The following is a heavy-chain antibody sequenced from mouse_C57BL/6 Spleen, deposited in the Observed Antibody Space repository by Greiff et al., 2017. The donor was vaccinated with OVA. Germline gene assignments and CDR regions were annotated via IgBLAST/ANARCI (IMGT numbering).Heavy chain of an antibody. J-gene: IGHJ3*01. CDR1: GFTFSSYG. CDR2: ISSGGSYT. V-gene: IGHV5-6*01. Sequence: EVNVVESGGDLVKPGGSLKLSCAASGFTFSSYGMSWVRQTPDKRLEWVATISSGGSYTYYPDSVKGRFTISRDNAKNTLYLQMSSLKSEDTAMYYCARHDSSGYGGSYWGQGTLVTVSA. D-gene: IGHD3-2*02. CDR3: ARHDSSGYGGSY.